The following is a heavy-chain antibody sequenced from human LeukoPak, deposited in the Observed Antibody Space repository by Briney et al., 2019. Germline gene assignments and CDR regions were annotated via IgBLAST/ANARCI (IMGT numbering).Heavy chain of an antibody. V-gene: IGHV4-39*01. CDR3: ARYDYVWGSYRHDY. CDR1: GGSISSSSYY. Sequence: PSETLSLTCTVSGGSISSSSYYWGWIRQPAGKGLEWIGSIYYSGSTYYNPSLKSRVTISVDTSKNQFSLKLSSVTAADTAVYYCARYDYVWGSYRHDYWGQGTLVTVSS. D-gene: IGHD3-16*02. CDR2: IYYSGST. J-gene: IGHJ4*02.